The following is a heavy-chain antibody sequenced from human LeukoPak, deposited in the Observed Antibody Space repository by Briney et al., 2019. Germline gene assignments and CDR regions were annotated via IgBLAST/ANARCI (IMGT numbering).Heavy chain of an antibody. Sequence: ASVRVSCKASGYTFSSYSITWVRQAPGQGLEWLGWISAFNGNTNLAQKVQGRVSMTTDTSTSTAYMELRSLRSDDSAVYYCARKAVMVRGVINHNYGMDVWGQGTTVTVSS. D-gene: IGHD3-10*01. J-gene: IGHJ6*02. CDR3: ARKAVMVRGVINHNYGMDV. CDR1: GYTFSSYS. CDR2: ISAFNGNT. V-gene: IGHV1-18*01.